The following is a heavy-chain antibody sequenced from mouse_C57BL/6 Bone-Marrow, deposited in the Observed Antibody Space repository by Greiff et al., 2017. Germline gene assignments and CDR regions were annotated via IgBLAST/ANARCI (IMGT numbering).Heavy chain of an antibody. V-gene: IGHV1-64*01. Sequence: QVQLQQPGAELVKPGASVTLSCKASGYTFTSYWMHWVKQRPGQGLEWIGMIHPYSGSTNYNEKFKSKATLTVDKSSSTAYMQLSSLTSEDAAVYDGARLGVAYWGQGTLVTVSA. CDR3: ARLGVAY. D-gene: IGHD4-1*01. J-gene: IGHJ3*01. CDR2: IHPYSGST. CDR1: GYTFTSYW.